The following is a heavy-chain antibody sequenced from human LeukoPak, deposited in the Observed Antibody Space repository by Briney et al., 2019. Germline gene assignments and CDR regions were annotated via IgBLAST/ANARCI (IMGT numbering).Heavy chain of an antibody. V-gene: IGHV3-21*01. J-gene: IGHJ4*02. D-gene: IGHD5-12*01. CDR2: ISSTSSYI. CDR3: TSIRGFSAYNPGY. CDR1: GLTFSDHA. Sequence: GGSLRLSCAASGLTFSDHALTWVRQAPGKGLEWVSSISSTSSYIYYGDLVRGRFTISRDSAKDSLYLQMNSLRVEDTAVYYCTSIRGFSAYNPGYWGQGTLVTVSS.